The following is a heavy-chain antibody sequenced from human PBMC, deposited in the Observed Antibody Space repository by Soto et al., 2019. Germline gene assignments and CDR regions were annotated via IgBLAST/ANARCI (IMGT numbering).Heavy chain of an antibody. CDR1: GGSISSGGYS. V-gene: IGHV4-30-2*01. J-gene: IGHJ4*02. D-gene: IGHD3-22*01. CDR2: IYHSGST. Sequence: SETLSLTCAVSGGSISSGGYSWSWIRQPPGKGLEWIGYIYHSGSTYYNPSLKSRVTISVDRSKNQFSLKLSSVTAADTAVYYCARASLYYYDSSGYYADYWGQGTLVTVSS. CDR3: ARASLYYYDSSGYYADY.